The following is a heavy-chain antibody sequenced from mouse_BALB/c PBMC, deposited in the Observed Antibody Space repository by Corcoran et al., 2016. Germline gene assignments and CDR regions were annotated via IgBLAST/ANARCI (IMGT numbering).Heavy chain of an antibody. CDR2: ISYDGSN. J-gene: IGHJ4*01. Sequence: DVQLQESGPGLVNPSQSLSLTCSVTGYSITSGYYWNWIRQFPGNKLEWMGYISYDGSNNYNPSLKNRISITRDTSKNQFFLKLNSVTTEDTATYYCARVDGNYWAMDYWGQGTSVTVSS. V-gene: IGHV3-6*02. CDR1: GYSITSGYY. D-gene: IGHD2-1*01. CDR3: ARVDGNYWAMDY.